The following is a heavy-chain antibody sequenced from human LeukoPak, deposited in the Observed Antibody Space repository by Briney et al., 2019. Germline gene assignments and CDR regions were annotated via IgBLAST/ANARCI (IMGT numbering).Heavy chain of an antibody. V-gene: IGHV3-49*04. Sequence: PAGGSLRFSCTTSGFAFDDFAMSWVRQPAGKGLEWVGFIRRRAYGGAAEYAASVKGRFIISRDDSKGIAYLQMNSLKTEDTAVYYCSRNGLVDFDYWGQGSRVILSP. CDR3: SRNGLVDFDY. CDR1: GFAFDDFA. J-gene: IGHJ4*02. CDR2: IRRRAYGGAA.